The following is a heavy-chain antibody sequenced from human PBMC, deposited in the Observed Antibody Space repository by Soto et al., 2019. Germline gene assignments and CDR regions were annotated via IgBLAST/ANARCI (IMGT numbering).Heavy chain of an antibody. Sequence: ASVEVSCKASGYTFTSYCISWVLQAPGEGLEWMGWISAYNGNTNYAQKLQGRVTMTTDTSTSTAYMELRSLRSDDTAVYYCARDLPEVVPAAFDAFDIWGQGTMVTVSS. J-gene: IGHJ3*02. CDR2: ISAYNGNT. V-gene: IGHV1-18*01. CDR3: ARDLPEVVPAAFDAFDI. CDR1: GYTFTSYC. D-gene: IGHD2-2*01.